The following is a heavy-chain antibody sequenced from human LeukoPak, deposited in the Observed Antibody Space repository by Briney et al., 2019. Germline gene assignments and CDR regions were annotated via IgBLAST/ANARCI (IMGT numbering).Heavy chain of an antibody. J-gene: IGHJ4*02. D-gene: IGHD5-18*01. CDR1: GFTFSSYG. CDR2: ISYDGSNK. V-gene: IGHV3-30*18. CDR3: AKPPRGYSYGGH. Sequence: GGSLRLSCAASGFTFSSYGMHWVRQAPGKGLEWVAVISYDGSNKYYADSVKGRFTISRDNSKNTLYLQMNSLRAEDTAVYYCAKPPRGYSYGGHWGQGTLVTVSS.